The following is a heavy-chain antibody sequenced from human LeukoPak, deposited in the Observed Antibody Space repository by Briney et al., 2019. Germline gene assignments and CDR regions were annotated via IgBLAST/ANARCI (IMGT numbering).Heavy chain of an antibody. Sequence: SETLSLTCTVSGGPISSYYWSWIRQPPGKGLEWIGYTYYSGSTNYNPSLKSRVTISVDTSKNQFSLKLSSVTAADTAVYYCARDRGDDFWSGYYYAFDIWGQGTMVTVSS. J-gene: IGHJ3*02. CDR2: TYYSGST. V-gene: IGHV4-59*01. CDR1: GGPISSYY. CDR3: ARDRGDDFWSGYYYAFDI. D-gene: IGHD3-3*01.